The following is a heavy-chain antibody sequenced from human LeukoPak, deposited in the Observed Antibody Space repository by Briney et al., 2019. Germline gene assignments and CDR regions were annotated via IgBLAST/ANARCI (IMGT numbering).Heavy chain of an antibody. CDR3: AKDGAPTVTTDFDH. D-gene: IGHD4-17*01. CDR2: ISDGGSNT. CDR1: GVTFTSYA. V-gene: IGHV3-23*01. Sequence: GGALRLSCAASGVTFTSYAMNWGRDAPGKGLEWVSAISDGGSNTYYADSVKSRFSISRDNSKNTLYLHMNSLRAEDKDVSYCAKDGAPTVTTDFDHWGQGTLVTVSS. J-gene: IGHJ4*02.